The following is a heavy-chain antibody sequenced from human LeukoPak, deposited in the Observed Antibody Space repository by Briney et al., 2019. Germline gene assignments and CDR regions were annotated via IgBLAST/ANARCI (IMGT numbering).Heavy chain of an antibody. Sequence: SVKVSCKASGGTFSSYAISWVRQAPGQGLEWMGRIIPIFGTANYAQKFQGRVTITTDESTGTAYMELSSLRSEETAVYYCARDQEGYYDSSGYLRYFDLWGRGTLVTVSS. V-gene: IGHV1-69*05. CDR1: GGTFSSYA. CDR3: ARDQEGYYDSSGYLRYFDL. D-gene: IGHD3-22*01. CDR2: IIPIFGTA. J-gene: IGHJ2*01.